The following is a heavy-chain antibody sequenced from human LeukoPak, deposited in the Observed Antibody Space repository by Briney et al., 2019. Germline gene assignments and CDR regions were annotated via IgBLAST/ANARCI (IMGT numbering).Heavy chain of an antibody. CDR3: AKRPEYSSTWYYFDY. CDR1: GFTFSSYA. J-gene: IGHJ4*02. V-gene: IGHV3-23*01. CDR2: ISGSGTST. D-gene: IGHD6-13*01. Sequence: GGSLRLSCAASGFTFSSYAMSWVRQAPGKGLEWVSVISGSGTSTSYADSVKGRFTISRDNSKNTLYLQMSSLRAEDTALYYCAKRPEYSSTWYYFDYWGQGTLVTVSS.